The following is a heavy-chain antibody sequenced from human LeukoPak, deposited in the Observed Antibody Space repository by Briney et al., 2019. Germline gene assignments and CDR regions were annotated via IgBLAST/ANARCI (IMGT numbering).Heavy chain of an antibody. V-gene: IGHV5-51*01. CDR1: GYSFISHC. D-gene: IGHD2/OR15-2a*01. Sequence: GESLKISCKGSGYSFISHCTAWLGQVPGKGLEWMGFIFPGNSVTRYSPAFEGQVTMSVDKSISTAYLQWSSLKASDTAIYYCARANISPRVPWYYHYVDVWGKGTTVTVSS. CDR3: ARANISPRVPWYYHYVDV. CDR2: IFPGNSVT. J-gene: IGHJ6*03.